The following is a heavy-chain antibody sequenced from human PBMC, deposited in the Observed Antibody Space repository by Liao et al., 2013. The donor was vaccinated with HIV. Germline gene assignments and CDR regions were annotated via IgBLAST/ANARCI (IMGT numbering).Heavy chain of an antibody. J-gene: IGHJ3*02. V-gene: IGHV4-61*02. D-gene: IGHD3/OR15-3a*01. CDR3: ARPLGTYYDYWSGERGGNAFDI. CDR1: GGSISSGSYY. CDR2: IYTIGST. Sequence: QVQLQESGPGLVKPSQTLSLTCTVSGGSISSGSYYWSWIRQPAGKGLEWIGRIYTIGSTNYNPSLKSRVTISIDTSKNQFSLRLTSVTAADTALYYCARPLGTYYDYWSGERGGNAFDIWGQGTMVTVSS.